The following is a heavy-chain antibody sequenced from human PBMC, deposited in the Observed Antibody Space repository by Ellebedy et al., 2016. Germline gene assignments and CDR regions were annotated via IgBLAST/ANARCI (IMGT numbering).Heavy chain of an antibody. CDR1: GFTFKNYA. J-gene: IGHJ4*02. CDR3: ARDRTIRYFDWLLDH. Sequence: GGSLRLSXAASGFTFKNYAMHWVRQAPGKGLEWVAVISKDGSNKFYADSVKGRFTISRDNFKNTLFLQMDSLRGEDTAVYYCARDRTIRYFDWLLDHWGQGTLVTASS. CDR2: ISKDGSNK. V-gene: IGHV3-30-3*01. D-gene: IGHD3-9*01.